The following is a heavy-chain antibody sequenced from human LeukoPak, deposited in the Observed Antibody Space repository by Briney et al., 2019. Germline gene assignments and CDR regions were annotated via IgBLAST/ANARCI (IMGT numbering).Heavy chain of an antibody. J-gene: IGHJ4*02. CDR1: GGSISSYY. CDR2: IYYSGST. V-gene: IGHV4-59*01. Sequence: SETLSLTCTVSGGSISSYYWSWIRQPPGKGLEWIGYIYYSGSTSYNPSLKSRVTTSVDTSKNQFSLKLSSVTAADTAVYYCVREIYSSSWHTFCYWGQGTLVTVSS. CDR3: VREIYSSSWHTFCY. D-gene: IGHD6-13*01.